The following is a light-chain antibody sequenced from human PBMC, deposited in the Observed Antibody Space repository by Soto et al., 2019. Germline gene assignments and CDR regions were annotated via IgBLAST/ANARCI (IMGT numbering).Light chain of an antibody. Sequence: QSVRTQPASVSGSPGQSITISCTGTSSDVGSYNLVSWYQQHPGKAPKLMIYEVSKRPSGVSNRFSGSKSGNTASLTISGLQAEDEADYYCCSYAGSSTQVFGTGTKVTVL. J-gene: IGLJ1*01. CDR3: CSYAGSSTQV. CDR2: EVS. CDR1: SSDVGSYNL. V-gene: IGLV2-23*02.